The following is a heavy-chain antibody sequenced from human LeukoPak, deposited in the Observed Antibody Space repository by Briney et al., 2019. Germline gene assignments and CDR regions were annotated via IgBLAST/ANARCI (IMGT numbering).Heavy chain of an antibody. D-gene: IGHD3-22*01. Sequence: GGSLRLSCAASGFTFSSYWMHWVRQSPGKGLVWVSRINIVGSSTSYEDSVKGPVTISRDNAKNTLNLHRNSLRAEDTAVYYCARDGDSSGYYVTFDYWGQGTLVTVSS. J-gene: IGHJ4*02. CDR3: ARDGDSSGYYVTFDY. CDR1: GFTFSSYW. V-gene: IGHV3-74*01. CDR2: INIVGSST.